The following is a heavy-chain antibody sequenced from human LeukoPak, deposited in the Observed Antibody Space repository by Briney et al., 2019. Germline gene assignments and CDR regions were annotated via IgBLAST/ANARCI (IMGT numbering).Heavy chain of an antibody. CDR1: EFTFTNYA. V-gene: IGHV3-23*01. D-gene: IGHD6-6*01. J-gene: IGHJ4*02. CDR3: AKKLGSSPGDFFDY. CDR2: ISATDGGT. Sequence: GGSLRLSCAASEFTFTNYALSWVRQAPGKGLEWVSTISATDGGTFYADSVRGRFTISRDNSKNTVYLQMNSLSADDTAIYYCAKKLGSSPGDFFDYWGQGTLVTVSS.